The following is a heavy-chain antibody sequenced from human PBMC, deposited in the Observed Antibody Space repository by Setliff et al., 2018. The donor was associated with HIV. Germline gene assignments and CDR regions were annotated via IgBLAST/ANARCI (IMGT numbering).Heavy chain of an antibody. Sequence: SETLSLTCTVSGASISSGTYYWSWIRQPAGKGLEWIGRIYASGSTNYNPSLKGRVTMSVDTSKNQLTLKLTSPTAADTGVYYCAGDFLNAGFDYWGRGSLVTVSS. CDR3: AGDFLNAGFDY. CDR2: IYASGST. CDR1: GASISSGTYY. V-gene: IGHV4-61*02. J-gene: IGHJ4*02.